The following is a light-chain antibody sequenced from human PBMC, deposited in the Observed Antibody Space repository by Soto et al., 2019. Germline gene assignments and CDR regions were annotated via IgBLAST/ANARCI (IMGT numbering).Light chain of an antibody. J-gene: IGKJ1*01. Sequence: DIQMTQSPSTLSASLGDRVTITCRASQSISSLLAWYQQKPGKAPKLLIYDASSLESGVPSRFSGSGSGTEFTLTISSLQPDEFATYYCQEYNNYWGTFGQGTKVDIK. V-gene: IGKV1-5*01. CDR3: QEYNNYWGT. CDR2: DAS. CDR1: QSISSL.